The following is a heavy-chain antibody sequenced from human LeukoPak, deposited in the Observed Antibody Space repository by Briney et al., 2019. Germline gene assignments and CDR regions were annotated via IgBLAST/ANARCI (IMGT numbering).Heavy chain of an antibody. V-gene: IGHV3-7*01. CDR1: GFTFSSYW. Sequence: GGSLRLLCAPCGFTFSSYWMSWVRQAPGKGLEWVANIKQDGSEKYCVDSVKGRFTISRDNAKNSLYLQMNSLRAEDTAVYYCASHPYYDFWSGPNNYYYYMDVWGKGTTVTVSS. CDR3: ASHPYYDFWSGPNNYYYYMDV. D-gene: IGHD3-3*01. CDR2: IKQDGSEK. J-gene: IGHJ6*03.